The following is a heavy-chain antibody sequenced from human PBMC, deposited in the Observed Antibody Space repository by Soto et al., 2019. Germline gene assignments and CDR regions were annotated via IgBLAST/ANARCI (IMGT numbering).Heavy chain of an antibody. CDR2: IWYDGSNK. J-gene: IGHJ4*02. CDR1: GFTFSSYG. V-gene: IGHV3-33*01. Sequence: QVQLVESGGGVVQPGRSLRLSCAASGFTFSSYGMHWVRQAPGKGLEWVAVIWYDGSNKYYADSVKGRFTISRDNSKNTLYLQMNSLRAEDTAVYYCARGVVPAATPYCDYWGQGTLVTVSS. CDR3: ARGVVPAATPYCDY. D-gene: IGHD2-2*01.